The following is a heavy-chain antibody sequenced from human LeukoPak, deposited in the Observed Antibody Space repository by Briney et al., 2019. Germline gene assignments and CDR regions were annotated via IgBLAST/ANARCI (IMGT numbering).Heavy chain of an antibody. CDR3: ARDPGITGTSYYFDY. J-gene: IGHJ4*02. CDR2: IYTSGST. Sequence: SETLPLTCTVSGGSISSYYWSWIRQPAGKGLEWIGRIYTSGSTNYNPSLKSRVTMSVDTSKNQFSLKLSSVTAADTAVYYCARDPGITGTSYYFDYWGQGTLVTVSS. V-gene: IGHV4-4*07. CDR1: GGSISSYY. D-gene: IGHD1-7*01.